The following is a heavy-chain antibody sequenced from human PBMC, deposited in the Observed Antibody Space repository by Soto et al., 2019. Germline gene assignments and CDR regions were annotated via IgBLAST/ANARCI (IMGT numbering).Heavy chain of an antibody. Sequence: GGSLRLSCAGSALTASKNYMSWVRQPPGKGLEWVSVIYSGGTTYYADSVKDRFSISRDNSKSTLYLQMDDLRAGDTAVYYCARGGSGSDWDYYGMDVWGQGTTVTVSS. CDR2: IYSGGTT. CDR3: ARGGSGSDWDYYGMDV. D-gene: IGHD3-10*01. CDR1: ALTASKNY. V-gene: IGHV3-66*01. J-gene: IGHJ6*02.